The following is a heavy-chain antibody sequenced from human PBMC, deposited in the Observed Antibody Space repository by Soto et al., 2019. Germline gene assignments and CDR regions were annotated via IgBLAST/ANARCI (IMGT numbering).Heavy chain of an antibody. Sequence: GGSLRLSCAASGFTFSSYSMNWVRQAPGKGLEWVSSISSSSSYIYYADSVKGRFTISRDNAKNSLYLQMNSLRAEDTAVYYCARVAFGESDYYYYYGMDVWGQWTTVTVSS. J-gene: IGHJ6*02. V-gene: IGHV3-21*01. D-gene: IGHD3-10*01. CDR1: GFTFSSYS. CDR3: ARVAFGESDYYYYYGMDV. CDR2: ISSSSSYI.